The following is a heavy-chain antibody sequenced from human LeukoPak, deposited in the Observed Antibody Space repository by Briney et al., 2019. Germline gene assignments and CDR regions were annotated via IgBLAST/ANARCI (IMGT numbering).Heavy chain of an antibody. CDR2: IYGAGNT. Sequence: GGSLRLSCAASGFTVSSNYMSWVRQAPGKGLEWVSVIYGAGNTYYADSVQGRFTMSRENPENTLYLQMNSLRAEDTAVYYCARAHDRGYYYGFDYWGQGTLVTVSS. J-gene: IGHJ4*02. CDR1: GFTVSSNY. V-gene: IGHV3-66*01. D-gene: IGHD3-22*01. CDR3: ARAHDRGYYYGFDY.